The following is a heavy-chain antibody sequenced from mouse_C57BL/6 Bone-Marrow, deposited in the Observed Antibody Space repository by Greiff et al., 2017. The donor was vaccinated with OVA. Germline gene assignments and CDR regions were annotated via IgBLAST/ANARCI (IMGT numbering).Heavy chain of an antibody. CDR1: GYTFTSYW. V-gene: IGHV1-61*01. CDR2: IYPSDSET. D-gene: IGHD2-4*01. Sequence: QVQLQQPGAELVKPGASVKVSCKASGYTFTSYWMDWVKQRPGQGLEWIGNIYPSDSETHYNQKFKDKATLTVDKSSSTAYMQLSSLTSEDSAVYYCAREEDDYGFAYWGQGTLVTVSA. J-gene: IGHJ3*01. CDR3: AREEDDYGFAY.